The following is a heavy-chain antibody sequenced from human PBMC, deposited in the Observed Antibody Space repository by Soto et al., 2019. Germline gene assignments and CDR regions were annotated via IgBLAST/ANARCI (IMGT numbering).Heavy chain of an antibody. CDR1: GFSFTTTRMG. D-gene: IGHD1-1*01. CDR2: IYWDGES. Sequence: QITLKEAGPTPVKPTETLTLTCTFSGFSFTTTRMGVGWTRQPPGKALEWLAIIYWDGESRYNPLLRRRLTLTEDPSKYQVVLTMTNMDPQATATYYCAHRDTTGTTTYFDSWGQGIPVTVAS. V-gene: IGHV2-5*02. CDR3: AHRDTTGTTTYFDS. J-gene: IGHJ4*02.